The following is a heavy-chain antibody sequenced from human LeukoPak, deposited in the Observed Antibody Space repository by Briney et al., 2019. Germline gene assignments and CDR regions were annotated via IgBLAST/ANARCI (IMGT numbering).Heavy chain of an antibody. D-gene: IGHD4-17*01. Sequence: GESLKISCATSGFTVSNNYMSWVRQAPGRGLEWVSVLYSDGNTYYPDSAKGRFTISRDNSKNVLYLQMNSLRADDTAVYYCARLLTTAIKWAWYFDLWGRGTLVTVSS. CDR1: GFTVSNNY. CDR3: ARLLTTAIKWAWYFDL. V-gene: IGHV3-66*04. CDR2: LYSDGNT. J-gene: IGHJ2*01.